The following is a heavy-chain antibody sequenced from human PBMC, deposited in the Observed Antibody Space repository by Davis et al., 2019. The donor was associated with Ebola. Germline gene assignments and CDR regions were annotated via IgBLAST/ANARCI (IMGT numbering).Heavy chain of an antibody. D-gene: IGHD6-13*01. V-gene: IGHV4-61*02. CDR3: ARDDPSSSWSHYYYYGMDV. Sequence: PSETLSLTCTVSGGSISGDSYYWSWIRQPAGKGLEWIGRIYTSGSTNYNPSLKSRVTMSVDTSKNQFSLKLSSVTAADTAVYYCARDDPSSSWSHYYYYGMDVWGQGTTVTVSS. CDR1: GGSISGDSYY. J-gene: IGHJ6*02. CDR2: IYTSGST.